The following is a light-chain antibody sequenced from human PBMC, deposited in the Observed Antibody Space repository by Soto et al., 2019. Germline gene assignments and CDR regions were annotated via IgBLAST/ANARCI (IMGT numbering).Light chain of an antibody. CDR2: IAS. CDR3: QQTFSPVWT. J-gene: IGKJ1*01. Sequence: DTQVNQSPSSLSASVGDRITITCRASENIGNYLNWYQQKPGKAPKLLIYIASSLQTGVPSRFSASGSGPDFTLTISSLQPDDCATYYCQQTFSPVWTFGQGTKVEIK. CDR1: ENIGNY. V-gene: IGKV1-39*01.